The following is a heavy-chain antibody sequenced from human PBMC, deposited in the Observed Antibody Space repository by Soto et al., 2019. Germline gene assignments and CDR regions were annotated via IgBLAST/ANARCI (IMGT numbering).Heavy chain of an antibody. J-gene: IGHJ4*02. CDR1: GGSISSYY. CDR3: ARAIASYDYVWGSYRIPDY. Sequence: QVQLQESGPGLVKPPETLSLTCTVSGGSISSYYWSWIRQPPGKGLEWIGYIYYSGSTNYNPSLKSRVTISVDTSKNQFSLKLSSVTAADTAVYYCARAIASYDYVWGSYRIPDYWGQGTLVTVSS. CDR2: IYYSGST. D-gene: IGHD3-16*02. V-gene: IGHV4-59*01.